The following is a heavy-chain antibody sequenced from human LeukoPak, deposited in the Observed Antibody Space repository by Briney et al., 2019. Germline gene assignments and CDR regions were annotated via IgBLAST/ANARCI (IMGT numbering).Heavy chain of an antibody. J-gene: IGHJ4*02. V-gene: IGHV3-64*01. CDR3: ARVESGWNLDY. CDR1: GFTFSSYA. Sequence: GGSLRLSCAASGFTFSSYAMHWVRQAPGKGLEYVSAISSNGGSTYYANSVKGRFTISRDNSKNTLYLQMGSLRAEDMAVYYCARVESGWNLDYWGQGTLVTVSS. CDR2: ISSNGGST. D-gene: IGHD6-19*01.